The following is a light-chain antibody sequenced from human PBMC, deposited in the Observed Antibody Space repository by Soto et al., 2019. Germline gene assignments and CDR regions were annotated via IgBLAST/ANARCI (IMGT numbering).Light chain of an antibody. CDR3: CSYGGSNNMI. CDR2: EVN. CDR1: NSDIGGYNY. Sequence: QSVLTQPPSASGSPGQSVSISCTGTNSDIGGYNYVSWYQQHPGKAPKLIIYEVNKRPSGVPDRVSGSKSGNTASLTVSGLQAEDEADYYCCSYGGSNNMIFGGGTKLTVL. V-gene: IGLV2-8*01. J-gene: IGLJ2*01.